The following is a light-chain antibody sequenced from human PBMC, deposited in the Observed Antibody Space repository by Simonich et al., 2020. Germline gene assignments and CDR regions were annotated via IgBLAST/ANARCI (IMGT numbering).Light chain of an antibody. CDR3: AAWDDSLNGRV. Sequence: QSVLTQPPSASGTPGQRVTISCSGSSSNIGSNHVNWYQQLPGTAPKLLIYSKNQRPSGVPDRFSGSKSGTSASLAISGLQSEDEADYYCAAWDDSLNGRVFGGGTKLTVL. CDR2: SKN. CDR1: SSNIGSNH. J-gene: IGLJ3*02. V-gene: IGLV1-44*01.